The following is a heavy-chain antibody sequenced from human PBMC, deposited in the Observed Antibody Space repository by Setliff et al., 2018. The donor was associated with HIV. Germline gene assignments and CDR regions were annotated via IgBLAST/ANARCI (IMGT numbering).Heavy chain of an antibody. D-gene: IGHD2-2*02. CDR3: AKTNIPMPRSGTRLES. V-gene: IGHV4-38-2*01. CDR2: IFHDGTV. CDR1: GYSITSGYY. Sequence: SETLSLTCAVSGYSITSGYYWGWIRQPPGKGLEWIGQIFHDGTVTYKPSLESRVTILMDILKNQISLNVTSVTAADTATYYCAKTNIPMPRSGTRLESWGPGRLVTVSS. J-gene: IGHJ4*02.